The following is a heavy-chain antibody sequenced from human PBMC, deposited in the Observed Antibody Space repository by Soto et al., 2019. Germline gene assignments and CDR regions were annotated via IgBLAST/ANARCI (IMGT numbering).Heavy chain of an antibody. CDR3: ARSLSYYGSGFYYHYGMDV. J-gene: IGHJ6*02. CDR1: GDSVSSNSAA. Sequence: SQTLSLTCVISGDSVSSNSAAWNWIRQSPSRGLEWLGRTYYRSKWYNDYAVSVKSRITINPDTSKNQFSLQLNSVTPEDTAVYYCARSLSYYGSGFYYHYGMDVWGQGTTVTVSS. D-gene: IGHD3-10*01. V-gene: IGHV6-1*01. CDR2: TYYRSKWYN.